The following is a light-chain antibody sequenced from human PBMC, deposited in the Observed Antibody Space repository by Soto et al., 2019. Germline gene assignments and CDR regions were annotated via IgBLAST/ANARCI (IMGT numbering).Light chain of an antibody. CDR2: GAS. J-gene: IGKJ2*01. CDR1: QSVSSN. CDR3: QQSNNWPHT. V-gene: IGKV3-15*01. Sequence: EIVMTQSPATLSVSPGERATLSCRASQSVSSNLAWYQQKPGQAPRLLIYGASTRATGIPARFSGSGAGTEFTLTISSLQSEDFAVYSCQQSNNWPHTLGQGTKLEI.